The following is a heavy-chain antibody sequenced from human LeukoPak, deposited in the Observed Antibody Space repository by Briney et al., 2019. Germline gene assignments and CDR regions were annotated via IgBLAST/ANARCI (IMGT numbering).Heavy chain of an antibody. J-gene: IGHJ4*02. CDR1: GFTFRSYA. D-gene: IGHD6-13*01. CDR3: AREGPHHYSSSWYYFDY. V-gene: IGHV3-64*01. CDR2: ISSNGGST. Sequence: GGSLRLSCAASGFTFRSYAMHWVRQAPGKGLEYVSAISSNGGSTYYANSVKGRFTISRDNSKNTLYLQMGSLRAEDMAVYYCAREGPHHYSSSWYYFDYWGQGTLVTVSS.